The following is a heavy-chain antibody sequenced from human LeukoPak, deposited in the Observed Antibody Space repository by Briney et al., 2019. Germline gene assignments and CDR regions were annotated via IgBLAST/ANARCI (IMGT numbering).Heavy chain of an antibody. V-gene: IGHV4-39*01. J-gene: IGHJ6*03. CDR3: ARAYPYYYYMDV. CDR2: IYYSGST. D-gene: IGHD3-16*01. CDR1: GGSISSSSYY. Sequence: SETLSLTCTVSGGSISSSSYYWGWIRQPPGKGLEWIGSIYYSGSTYYNPSLKSRVTISVDTSKNQFSLKLSSVTAADTAVYYCARAYPYYYYMDVWGKGTTVTISS.